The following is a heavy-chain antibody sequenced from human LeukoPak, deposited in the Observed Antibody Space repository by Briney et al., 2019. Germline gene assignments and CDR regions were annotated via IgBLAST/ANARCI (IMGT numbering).Heavy chain of an antibody. V-gene: IGHV1-69*06. D-gene: IGHD3-10*01. Sequence: SVKVSCKASGGTFSSYAISWVRQAPGQGLEWMGGIIPIFGTANYAQKFQGRVTITADKSTSTAYMELSSLRSEDTAVYYCASTYGLGSYYNWGYYYGMDVWGKGTTVTVSS. CDR2: IIPIFGTA. CDR1: GGTFSSYA. J-gene: IGHJ6*04. CDR3: ASTYGLGSYYNWGYYYGMDV.